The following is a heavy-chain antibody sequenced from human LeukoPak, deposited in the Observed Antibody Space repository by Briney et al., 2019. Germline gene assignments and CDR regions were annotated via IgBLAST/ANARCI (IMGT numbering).Heavy chain of an antibody. CDR2: TIPILGIA. Sequence: SVKVSCKASGGTFSSYAISWVRQAPGQGLEWMGRTIPILGIANYAQKFQGRVTITADKSTSTAYMELSSLRSEDTAVYYCASGGTTVTTWSGLAYWGQGTLVTVSS. J-gene: IGHJ4*02. D-gene: IGHD4-17*01. CDR3: ASGGTTVTTWSGLAY. V-gene: IGHV1-69*04. CDR1: GGTFSSYA.